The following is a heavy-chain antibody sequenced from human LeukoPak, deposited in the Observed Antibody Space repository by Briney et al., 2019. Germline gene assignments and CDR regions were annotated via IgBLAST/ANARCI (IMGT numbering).Heavy chain of an antibody. V-gene: IGHV3-23*01. CDR2: ISGSGDTT. J-gene: IGHJ4*02. D-gene: IGHD1-1*01. CDR1: GFTFSNYA. Sequence: PGGSLRLSCAASGFTFSNYAMSWVRQPPGKGLEWVSLISGSGDTTYYADSVKGRFTISRDNSKNTLYLQMNSLRAEDTAVYYCANLRKSLWIPGFDYWGQGTLVTVSS. CDR3: ANLRKSLWIPGFDY.